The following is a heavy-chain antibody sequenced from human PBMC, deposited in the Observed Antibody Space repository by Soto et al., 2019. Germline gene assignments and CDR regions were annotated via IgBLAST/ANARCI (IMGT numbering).Heavy chain of an antibody. CDR2: INAHSGGT. Sequence: ASVKVSCKASGFSFTGYYIHWLRQAPGQGLEWMGWINAHSGGTEYAQKFQGRVAMTRDTSASTAYMELSRLRSDDTAVYYCARDRRFWSGSYGMDVWGQGTTVTVSS. V-gene: IGHV1-2*02. J-gene: IGHJ6*02. D-gene: IGHD3-3*01. CDR1: GFSFTGYY. CDR3: ARDRRFWSGSYGMDV.